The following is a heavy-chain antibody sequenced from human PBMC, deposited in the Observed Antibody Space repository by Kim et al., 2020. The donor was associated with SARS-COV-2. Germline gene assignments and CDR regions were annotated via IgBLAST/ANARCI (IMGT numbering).Heavy chain of an antibody. V-gene: IGHV3-73*01. Sequence: AASVKGRFTISRDDSKNTAYLQMNSLKTEDTTVYYCTSVHDYGGNRVFDYWGQGTLVTVSS. J-gene: IGHJ4*02. D-gene: IGHD4-17*01. CDR3: TSVHDYGGNRVFDY.